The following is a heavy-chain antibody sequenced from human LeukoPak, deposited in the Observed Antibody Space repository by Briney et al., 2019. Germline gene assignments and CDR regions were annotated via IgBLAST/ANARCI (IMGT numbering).Heavy chain of an antibody. Sequence: SVKVSCKASGGTFSSYAISWVRQAPGQGLEWMGGIIPIFGTANYAQKFQGRVTITADESTSTAYMALSSLRSEDTAVYYCARGYGSGSYYSYFDYWGQGTLVTVSS. CDR3: ARGYGSGSYYSYFDY. D-gene: IGHD3-10*01. CDR2: IIPIFGTA. J-gene: IGHJ4*02. CDR1: GGTFSSYA. V-gene: IGHV1-69*01.